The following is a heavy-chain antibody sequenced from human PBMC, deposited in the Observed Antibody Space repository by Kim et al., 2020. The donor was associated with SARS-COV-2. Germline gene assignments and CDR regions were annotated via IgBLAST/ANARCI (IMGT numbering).Heavy chain of an antibody. V-gene: IGHV3-11*01. D-gene: IGHD6-13*01. CDR3: AKDIVAPGLFFDY. J-gene: IGHJ4*02. CDR1: GFTFSDYY. Sequence: GGSLRLSCAASGFTFSDYYMGWVRQAPGMGLEWVSYISITGTMYYADSVKGRFTNSRDNAKSSLYLQMNGLRTEDTAVYXFAKDIVAPGLFFDYWGQGTLVTVSS. CDR2: ISITGTM.